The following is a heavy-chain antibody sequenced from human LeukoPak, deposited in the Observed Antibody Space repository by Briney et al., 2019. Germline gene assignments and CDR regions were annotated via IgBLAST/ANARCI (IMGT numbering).Heavy chain of an antibody. CDR2: IYSDGST. Sequence: GGSLRLSCVASGLTVSSNYMSWVRQAPGKGLQWVSVIYSDGSTYYADSVKGRFTISRDNAKSSLYLQMNSLRDEDTAVYYCARDPYSGNYGDYYYYYMDVWGKGTTVTISS. V-gene: IGHV3-66*01. CDR3: ARDPYSGNYGDYYYYYMDV. D-gene: IGHD1-26*01. CDR1: GLTVSSNY. J-gene: IGHJ6*03.